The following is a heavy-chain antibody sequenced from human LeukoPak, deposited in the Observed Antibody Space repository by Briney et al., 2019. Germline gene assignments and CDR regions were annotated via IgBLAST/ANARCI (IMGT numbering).Heavy chain of an antibody. Sequence: SGGSLRLSCAASGFTFSSYSMNWVRQAPGKGLVWVARVHGDGSSTTYADSVKGRFTIARDNAKNTLFLQLNSLRAEDTAVYYCARDLHYASDYWGQGTLVTVSS. CDR3: ARDLHYASDY. CDR2: VHGDGSST. D-gene: IGHD3-16*01. J-gene: IGHJ4*02. CDR1: GFTFSSYS. V-gene: IGHV3-74*01.